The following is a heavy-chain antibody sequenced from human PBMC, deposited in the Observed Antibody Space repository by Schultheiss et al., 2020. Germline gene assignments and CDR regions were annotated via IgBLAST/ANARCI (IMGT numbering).Heavy chain of an antibody. CDR3: ARGITGTTYYYYGMDV. D-gene: IGHD1-7*01. CDR2: IIPIFGTA. Sequence: SVKVSGKASGGTFSSYAISWVRQAPGQGLEWMGGIIPIFGTANYAQKFQGRVTITADESTSTAYMELSSLRSEDTAVYYCARGITGTTYYYYGMDVWGQGTTVTVSS. CDR1: GGTFSSYA. V-gene: IGHV1-69*13. J-gene: IGHJ6*02.